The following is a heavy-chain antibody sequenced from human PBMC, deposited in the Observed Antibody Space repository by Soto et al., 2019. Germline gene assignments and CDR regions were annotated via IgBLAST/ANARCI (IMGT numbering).Heavy chain of an antibody. CDR1: GGSISSGGYY. V-gene: IGHV4-31*03. CDR2: IYYSGST. J-gene: IGHJ5*02. D-gene: IGHD1-26*01. CDR3: ARGSGSKSRDWFDP. Sequence: QVQLQESGPGLVKPSQTLSLTCTVSGGSISSGGYYWSWIRQHPGKGLEWIGYIYYSGSTYYNPSLKVRVTISVDTSKNPFSLKLSSVTAADTAVYYCARGSGSKSRDWFDPWGQGTLVTVSS.